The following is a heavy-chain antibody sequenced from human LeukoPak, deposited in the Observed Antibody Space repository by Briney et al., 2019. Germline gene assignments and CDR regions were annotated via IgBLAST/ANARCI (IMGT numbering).Heavy chain of an antibody. J-gene: IGHJ4*02. Sequence: SVKVSCKASGGTFSSYAISWVRQAPGQGLEWMGGIIPIFGTANYAQKLQGRVTMTTDTSTSTAYMELRSLRSDDTAVYYCARGSAAADTTNDYWGQGTLVTVSS. D-gene: IGHD6-13*01. CDR1: GGTFSSYA. CDR3: ARGSAAADTTNDY. CDR2: IIPIFGTA. V-gene: IGHV1-69*05.